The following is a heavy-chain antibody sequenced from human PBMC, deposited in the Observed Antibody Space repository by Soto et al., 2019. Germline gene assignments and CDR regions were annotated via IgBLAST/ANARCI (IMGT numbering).Heavy chain of an antibody. D-gene: IGHD3-10*01. J-gene: IGHJ6*02. CDR1: GGSITSGSHY. V-gene: IGHV4-39*01. CDR2: IYSSGIA. Sequence: QLQLQESGLGLMKPSETLSLICTVSGGSITSGSHYWGWVRQPPGKGLEWIGSIYSSGIAYYTPSLKSRVVISVDISRNQFSLHLSSVTAADTAVYYCARHLGYQDYGSALYYYYALDVWGPGTTVTVSS. CDR3: ARHLGYQDYGSALYYYYALDV.